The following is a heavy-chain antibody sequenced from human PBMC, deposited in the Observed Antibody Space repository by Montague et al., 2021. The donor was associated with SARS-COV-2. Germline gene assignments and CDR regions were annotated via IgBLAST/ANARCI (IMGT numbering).Heavy chain of an antibody. Sequence: PALVKPTQTLTLTCAFSGFSLSTSGMCVSWIRQPPGKALEWLARXDWDDDKYYSTSLKTRLTISKDTSKNQVVLTMTNMDPVDTATYYCARASLAWLDYWGQGTLVTVSS. D-gene: IGHD5-24*01. CDR2: XDWDDDK. CDR3: ARASLAWLDY. V-gene: IGHV2-70*11. J-gene: IGHJ4*02. CDR1: GFSLSTSGMC.